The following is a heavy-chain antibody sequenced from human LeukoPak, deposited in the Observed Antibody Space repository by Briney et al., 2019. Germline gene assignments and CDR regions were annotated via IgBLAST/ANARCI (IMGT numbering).Heavy chain of an antibody. CDR3: ARARGYAFDI. CDR1: GDSVSSNSVA. Sequence: QTLSLTCAISGDSVSSNSVAWNWIRRSPSRGLEWLGKTKYRSKWFNDYAVPVKSRITINPDTPKNQFSLQLNSVTPEDTAVYYCARARGYAFDIWGQGAMVTVSS. D-gene: IGHD3-10*01. CDR2: TKYRSKWFN. V-gene: IGHV6-1*01. J-gene: IGHJ3*02.